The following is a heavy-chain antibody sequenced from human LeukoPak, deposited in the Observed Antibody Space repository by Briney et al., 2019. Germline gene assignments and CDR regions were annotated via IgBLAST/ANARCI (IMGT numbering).Heavy chain of an antibody. CDR2: ISGSGGST. J-gene: IGHJ4*02. CDR1: GGSITTRNF. CDR3: AKPLSGGSPLDY. Sequence: GTLSLTCAVSGGSITTRNFWSWVRQPPGKGLEWVSAISGSGGSTYYADSVKGRFTISRDNSKNTLYLQMNSLRAEDTAVYYCAKPLSGGSPLDYWGQGTLVTVSS. D-gene: IGHD1-26*01. V-gene: IGHV3-23*01.